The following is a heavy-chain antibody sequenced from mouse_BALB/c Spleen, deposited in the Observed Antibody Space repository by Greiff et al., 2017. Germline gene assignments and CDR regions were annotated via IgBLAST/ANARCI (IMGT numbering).Heavy chain of an antibody. CDR1: GYSITSDYA. J-gene: IGHJ4*01. V-gene: IGHV3-2*02. D-gene: IGHD1-1*01. CDR3: ARGYYGRMDY. Sequence: VQLQQSGPGLVKPSQSLSLTCTVTGYSITSDYAWNWIRLFPGNNLEWLGYISYSGSTNYNPSLKSRISITRDTSKNQFFLQLNSVTTEDTATFFCARGYYGRMDYWGQGTSVTVSS. CDR2: ISYSGST.